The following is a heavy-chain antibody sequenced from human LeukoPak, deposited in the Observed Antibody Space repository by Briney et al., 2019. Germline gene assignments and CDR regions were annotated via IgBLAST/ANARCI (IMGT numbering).Heavy chain of an antibody. V-gene: IGHV3-21*04. J-gene: IGHJ3*02. CDR1: GFTFSSYS. CDR2: ISSSSSYI. D-gene: IGHD3-10*01. CDR3: ARESFYGSGTYGAFDI. Sequence: GGSLRLSCAASGFTFSSYSMNWVRQAPGKGLEWVSSISSSSSYIYYADSVKGRFTISRDNAKNSLYLQMNSLRAEDTAVYYCARESFYGSGTYGAFDIWGQGTMVTVSS.